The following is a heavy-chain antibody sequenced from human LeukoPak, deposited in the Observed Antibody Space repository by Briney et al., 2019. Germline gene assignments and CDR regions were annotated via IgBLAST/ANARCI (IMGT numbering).Heavy chain of an antibody. CDR3: ARVSSSWYQDWYFDL. J-gene: IGHJ2*01. D-gene: IGHD6-13*01. CDR1: GGSISSGSYY. Sequence: SETLSLTCTVSGGSISSGSYYWSWIRQPAGKGLEWIGRIYTSGSTTYNSSLKSRVTMSVDTSKNQFSLKLSSVTAADTAVYYCARVSSSWYQDWYFDLWGRGTLVTVSS. V-gene: IGHV4-61*02. CDR2: IYTSGST.